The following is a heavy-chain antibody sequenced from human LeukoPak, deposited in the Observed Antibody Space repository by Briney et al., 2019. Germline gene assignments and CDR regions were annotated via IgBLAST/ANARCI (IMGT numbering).Heavy chain of an antibody. CDR3: ARDEYSSSSGY. D-gene: IGHD6-6*01. Sequence: GASVKVSCEATGYTFTGYYMHWVRQAPGQGLEWMGWINPNSGGTNYAQKFQGRVTMTRDTSISTAYMELSRLRSDDTAVYYCARDEYSSSSGYWGQGTLVPVSS. CDR2: INPNSGGT. V-gene: IGHV1-2*02. CDR1: GYTFTGYY. J-gene: IGHJ4*02.